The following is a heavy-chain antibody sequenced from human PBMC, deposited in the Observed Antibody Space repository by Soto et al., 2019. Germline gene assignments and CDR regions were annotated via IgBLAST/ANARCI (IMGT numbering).Heavy chain of an antibody. CDR1: GFTFSSYE. D-gene: IGHD2-2*03. V-gene: IGHV3-48*03. Sequence: EVQLVESGGGLVQPGGSLRLSCAASGFTFSSYEMNWVRQAPGKGLEWVSYISSSGSTIYYADSVKGRFTISRDNAKNSLYLQMNRLRAEDTAVYYCASFGYCSSTSCPDDYYYYYGMDVWGQGTTVTVSS. J-gene: IGHJ6*02. CDR3: ASFGYCSSTSCPDDYYYYYGMDV. CDR2: ISSSGSTI.